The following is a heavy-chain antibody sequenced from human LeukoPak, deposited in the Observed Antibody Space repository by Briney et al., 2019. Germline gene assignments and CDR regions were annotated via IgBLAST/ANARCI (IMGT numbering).Heavy chain of an antibody. V-gene: IGHV3-30*04. Sequence: GGSLRLSCAASGFTFSSYAIHWVRQAPGKGLEWVALISYDGSTKYSTDSVKGRFTISRDNSKNTLYLQMNSLRAEDTAVCYCAKDHDYGDYGIDYWGQGTLVTVSS. CDR3: AKDHDYGDYGIDY. J-gene: IGHJ4*02. D-gene: IGHD4-17*01. CDR2: ISYDGSTK. CDR1: GFTFSSYA.